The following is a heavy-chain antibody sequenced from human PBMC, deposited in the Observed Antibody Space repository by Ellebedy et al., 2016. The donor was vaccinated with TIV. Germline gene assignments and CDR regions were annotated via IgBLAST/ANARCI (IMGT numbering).Heavy chain of an antibody. J-gene: IGHJ3*02. CDR1: GVSITSHF. D-gene: IGHD3-22*01. Sequence: PGGSLRLSCAVSGVSITSHFWTWIRQPAGGGLEWIGRLHSSGTPNYNPSLKSRVIMSRDTSKDQFSLKLSPVTAADTAVYFCARHGPQWFDAFDIWGQGTLVTVSS. CDR3: ARHGPQWFDAFDI. V-gene: IGHV4-4*07. CDR2: LHSSGTP.